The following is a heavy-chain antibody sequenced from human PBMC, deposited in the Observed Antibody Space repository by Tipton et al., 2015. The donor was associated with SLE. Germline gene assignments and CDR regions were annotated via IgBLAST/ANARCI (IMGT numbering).Heavy chain of an antibody. CDR2: INHSGSA. CDR3: ARGTPFMEWERNWFDP. Sequence: TLSLTCAVYGGSFSGNYWIWIRQPPGKGLEWIGEINHSGSANYNPALKSRVTISADMSKNQFSLNLSSVTAADTAIYYCARGTPFMEWERNWFDPWGQGTLVTVSS. D-gene: IGHD3-3*01. V-gene: IGHV4-34*01. J-gene: IGHJ5*02. CDR1: GGSFSGNY.